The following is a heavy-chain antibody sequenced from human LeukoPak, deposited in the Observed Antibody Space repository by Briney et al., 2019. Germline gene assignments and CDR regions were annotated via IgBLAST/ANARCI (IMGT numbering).Heavy chain of an antibody. CDR1: GYTFIGYY. CDR2: INPNSGGT. J-gene: IGHJ1*01. Sequence: ASVKVSCKASGYTFIGYYIHWVRQAPGQGLEWMGWINPNSGGTNYAQKFQGRVTMTRDRSISTAYMELSWLRSDDTAVYYCARLPYCSSTSCYEKYFQHWGQGTLVTVSS. CDR3: ARLPYCSSTSCYEKYFQH. D-gene: IGHD2-2*01. V-gene: IGHV1-2*02.